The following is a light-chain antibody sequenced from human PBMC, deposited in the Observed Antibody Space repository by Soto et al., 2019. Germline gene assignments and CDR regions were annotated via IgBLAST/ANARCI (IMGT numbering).Light chain of an antibody. Sequence: DIQMTQSPSSLSASVGDRVTITCRASQGISNYLAWYQQKPGKVPKLLIYATSTLQSGVPSRFSGSGSGTDFPLTISNLQPEDVATYYCQKYNRAPWTFGQGTKVEIK. CDR3: QKYNRAPWT. V-gene: IGKV1-27*01. CDR1: QGISNY. J-gene: IGKJ1*01. CDR2: ATS.